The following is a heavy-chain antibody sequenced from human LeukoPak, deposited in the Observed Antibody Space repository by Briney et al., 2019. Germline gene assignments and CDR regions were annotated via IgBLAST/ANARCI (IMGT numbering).Heavy chain of an antibody. J-gene: IGHJ6*04. CDR2: IYYSGST. CDR1: GGSISSGDYY. V-gene: IGHV4-30-4*01. D-gene: IGHD3-10*01. CDR3: ARGYILGRGGSGRNYYYGMDV. Sequence: SQTLSLTCTVSGGSISSGDYYWSWIRQPPGKGLEWIGYIYYSGSTYYNPSLKSRVTISVDTSKNQFSLKLSSVTAADTAVYYCARGYILGRGGSGRNYYYGMDVWGKGTTVTVSS.